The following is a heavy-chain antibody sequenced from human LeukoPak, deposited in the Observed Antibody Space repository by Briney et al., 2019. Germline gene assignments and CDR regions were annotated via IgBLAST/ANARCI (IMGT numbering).Heavy chain of an antibody. Sequence: PSETLSLTCTVSGGSISSSSYYWGWIRQPPGKGLERIGSIYYSGSTYYNPSLKSRVTISVDTSKNQFSLKLSSVTAADTAVYYCARPLYDSSGYYGNWGQGTLVTVSS. CDR1: GGSISSSSYY. D-gene: IGHD3-22*01. J-gene: IGHJ4*02. V-gene: IGHV4-39*01. CDR3: ARPLYDSSGYYGN. CDR2: IYYSGST.